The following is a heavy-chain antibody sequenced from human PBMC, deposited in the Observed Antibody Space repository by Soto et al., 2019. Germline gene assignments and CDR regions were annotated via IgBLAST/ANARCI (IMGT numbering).Heavy chain of an antibody. Sequence: PSETLSLTCTASGGSVSSDNYYWSWIRQPPGKGLEWIGFISYSGSTNYNPSLKSRVTISVDTSKNQFSLRLSSVTAADTAVYYCARGGLLPDYWGQGTRVTVSS. V-gene: IGHV4-61*01. CDR1: GGSVSSDNYY. CDR2: ISYSGST. CDR3: ARGGLLPDY. J-gene: IGHJ4*02. D-gene: IGHD6-19*01.